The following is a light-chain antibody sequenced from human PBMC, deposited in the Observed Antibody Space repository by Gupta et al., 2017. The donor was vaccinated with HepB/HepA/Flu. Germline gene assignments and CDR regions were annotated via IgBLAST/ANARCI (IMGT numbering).Light chain of an antibody. CDR1: SSDVGGYNY. V-gene: IGLV2-14*03. CDR3: SSYTSSSTLVV. Sequence: QSALTQPASGSGSPGQSITISCTGTSSDVGGYNYVSWYQQHPGKAPKLMIYDVNNRPSGVSDRFSGSKFGNTAALTISGLQAEDEADYYCSSYTSSSTLVVFGGGTKLTVL. CDR2: DVN. J-gene: IGLJ2*01.